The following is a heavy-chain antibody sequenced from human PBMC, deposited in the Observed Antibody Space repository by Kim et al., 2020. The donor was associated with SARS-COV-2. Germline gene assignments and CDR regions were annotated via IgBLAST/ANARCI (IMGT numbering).Heavy chain of an antibody. CDR3: AREGVKMVRGVIKVSSGMDV. Sequence: SVKVSCKASGGTFSSYAISWVRQAPGQGLEWMGGIIPIFCTANYAQKFQGRVTITADESTSTAYMELSSLRSEDTAVYYCAREGVKMVRGVIKVSSGMDVWGQGTTVTVSS. V-gene: IGHV1-69*13. CDR1: GGTFSSYA. D-gene: IGHD3-10*01. J-gene: IGHJ6*02. CDR2: IIPIFCTA.